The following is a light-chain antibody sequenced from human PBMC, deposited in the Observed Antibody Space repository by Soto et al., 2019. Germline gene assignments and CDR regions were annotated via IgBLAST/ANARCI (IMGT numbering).Light chain of an antibody. CDR2: GAS. V-gene: IGKV3-20*01. CDR3: QQYGSSPT. CDR1: QSLTTRY. J-gene: IGKJ5*01. Sequence: EIXLTXXXXTLSLFPGERATLSCRASQSLTTRYLAWYQQKPGQAPRLLIYGASSRATGIPDRFSGSGSGTDFTLTISRLEPEDFAMYYCQQYGSSPTFGQGTRLEIK.